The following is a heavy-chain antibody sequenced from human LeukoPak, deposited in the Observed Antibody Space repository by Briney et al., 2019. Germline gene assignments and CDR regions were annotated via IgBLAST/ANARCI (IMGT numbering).Heavy chain of an antibody. CDR3: ARGRAYTQDY. V-gene: IGHV3-74*01. Sequence: DGSLRLSCAASGFTFSSYWMHWVRQAPGKGLVWVSHIKIDGSSATYADSVKGRFTISRDDAKNTLYLQMNSLRAEDTAVYYCARGRAYTQDYWGQGTLVTVSS. CDR2: IKIDGSSA. CDR1: GFTFSSYW. D-gene: IGHD4-11*01. J-gene: IGHJ4*02.